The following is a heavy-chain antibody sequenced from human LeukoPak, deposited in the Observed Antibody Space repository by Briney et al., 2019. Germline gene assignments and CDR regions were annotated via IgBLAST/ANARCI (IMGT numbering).Heavy chain of an antibody. CDR1: GFTFSDYY. J-gene: IGHJ6*03. D-gene: IGHD1-7*01. CDR3: GKDGLLSGELNYYFYMDV. V-gene: IGHV3-11*04. CDR2: ISSSGSTI. Sequence: GGSLRLSCAASGFTFSDYYMSWIRQAPGKGLEWVSYISSSGSTIYYADSVKGRFTISRDNAKNSLYLQMNSLRAEDTAVYYCGKDGLLSGELNYYFYMDVWGKGTTVTVSS.